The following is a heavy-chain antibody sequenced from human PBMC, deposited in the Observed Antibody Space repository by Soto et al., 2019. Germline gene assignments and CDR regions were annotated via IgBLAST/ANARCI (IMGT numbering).Heavy chain of an antibody. V-gene: IGHV5-51*01. Sequence: EVQLVQSGAEVRKPGDSLKISCKASGYKFSNHWIGWVRQMPGKGLEWMGIIQPGDSETRYSPSFQGQVTLSVDRSISTAYLQWSSLKASDTAMYYCARPMIMVEGALDIWGQGTVVTVSS. CDR2: IQPGDSET. CDR3: ARPMIMVEGALDI. CDR1: GYKFSNHW. D-gene: IGHD2-21*01. J-gene: IGHJ3*02.